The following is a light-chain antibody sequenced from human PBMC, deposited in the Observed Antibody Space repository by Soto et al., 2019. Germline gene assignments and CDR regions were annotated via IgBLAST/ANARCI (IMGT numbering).Light chain of an antibody. CDR3: QQQNNWPPLT. CDR1: QSVSSTY. CDR2: GAS. Sequence: EIVLTQSPDTLSLSPGERATLSCRASQSVSSTYLAWYQQKPGQPPSLLIFGASIRATGIPARFSGSGCGTEFTLTISSMQPEDFAVYYCQQQNNWPPLTFGQGTKVDIK. V-gene: IGKV3D-15*01. J-gene: IGKJ1*01.